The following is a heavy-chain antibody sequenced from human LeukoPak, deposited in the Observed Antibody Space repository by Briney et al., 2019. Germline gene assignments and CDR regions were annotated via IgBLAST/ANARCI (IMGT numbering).Heavy chain of an antibody. J-gene: IGHJ1*01. Sequence: GGSLRLSCAASGFTFSSYGMHWVRQAPGKGLEWVAVISYDGSNKYYADPVKGRFTISRDNSKNTLYLQMNSLRAEDTAVYYCAKDPPVLEWELPTPQYFQHWGQGTLVTVSS. CDR2: ISYDGSNK. D-gene: IGHD1-26*01. V-gene: IGHV3-30*18. CDR1: GFTFSSYG. CDR3: AKDPPVLEWELPTPQYFQH.